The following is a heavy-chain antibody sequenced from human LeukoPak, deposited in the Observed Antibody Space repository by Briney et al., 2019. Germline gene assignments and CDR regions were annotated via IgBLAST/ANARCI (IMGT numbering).Heavy chain of an antibody. V-gene: IGHV4-59*01. J-gene: IGHJ4*02. Sequence: SETLSLTCTVSGGSITGYYWSWIRQPPGKGLEWIGYISYSGSTNSNPSLKSRVTMSVDTSKNQFSLKLSSVTAADTAVYYCARAGAYSSSWYADYWGQGTLVTVSS. CDR1: GGSITGYY. CDR3: ARAGAYSSSWYADY. D-gene: IGHD6-13*01. CDR2: ISYSGST.